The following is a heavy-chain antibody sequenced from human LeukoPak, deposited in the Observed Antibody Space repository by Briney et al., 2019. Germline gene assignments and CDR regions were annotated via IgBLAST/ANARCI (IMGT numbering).Heavy chain of an antibody. CDR2: IYYSGST. Sequence: SETLSLTCTVSGGSISSSSYYWGWIRQPPGKGLEWIGSIYYSGSTYYNPSLKSRVTISVDTSKNQFSLKLSSVTAADTAVYYCARQVAVTMVRGVIIAFDYWGQGTLVTVSS. V-gene: IGHV4-39*01. CDR1: GGSISSSSYY. D-gene: IGHD3-10*01. J-gene: IGHJ4*02. CDR3: ARQVAVTMVRGVIIAFDY.